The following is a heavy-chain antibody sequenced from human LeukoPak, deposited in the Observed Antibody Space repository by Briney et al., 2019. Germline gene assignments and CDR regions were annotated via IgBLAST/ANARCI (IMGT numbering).Heavy chain of an antibody. Sequence: PSETLSLTCTVSGGSISSGSYYWSWIRQPAGKGLEWIGRIYTSGSTNYNPSLKSRDTISVDTSKNQFSLKLSSVTAADTAVYYCARGSAEFDYWGQGTLVTVSS. CDR2: IYTSGST. J-gene: IGHJ4*02. V-gene: IGHV4-61*02. CDR3: ARGSAEFDY. D-gene: IGHD6-13*01. CDR1: GGSISSGSYY.